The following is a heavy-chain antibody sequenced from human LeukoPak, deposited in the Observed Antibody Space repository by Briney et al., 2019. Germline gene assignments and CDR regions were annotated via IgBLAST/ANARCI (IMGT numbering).Heavy chain of an antibody. V-gene: IGHV1-69*04. CDR1: GGTFSSYA. D-gene: IGHD2-2*01. CDR3: AREVVPAAIPPHPYYFDY. J-gene: IGHJ4*02. CDR2: IIPILGIA. Sequence: ASVKVSCKASGGTFSSYAISWVRQAPGQGLEWIGRIIPILGIANYAQKFQGRVTITADKSTSTAYMELSSLRSEDTAVYYCAREVVPAAIPPHPYYFDYWGQGTQVTVSS.